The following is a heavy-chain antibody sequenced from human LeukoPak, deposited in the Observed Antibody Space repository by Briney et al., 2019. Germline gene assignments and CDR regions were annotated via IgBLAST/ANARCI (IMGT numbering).Heavy chain of an antibody. Sequence: GGSLRLSCAASGFTFSSYSVNWVRQAPGKGLEWVSSISSSSSYIYYADSVKGRFTISRDNAKNSLYLQMNSLRAEDTAVYYCAREWGLGGGTEDPRTSDAFDIWGQGTMVTVSS. J-gene: IGHJ3*02. D-gene: IGHD1-1*01. CDR2: ISSSSSYI. CDR1: GFTFSSYS. V-gene: IGHV3-21*01. CDR3: AREWGLGGGTEDPRTSDAFDI.